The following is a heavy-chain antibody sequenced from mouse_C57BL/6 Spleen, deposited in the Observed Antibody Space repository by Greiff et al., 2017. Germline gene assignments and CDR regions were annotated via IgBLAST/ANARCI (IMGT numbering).Heavy chain of an antibody. CDR2: INPNNGGT. CDR3: ARNYCSFYYFDY. Sequence: EVQLQQSGPELVKPGASVKISCKASGYTFTDYYMNWVKQSHGKSLEWIGDINPNNGGTSYNQKFKGKATLTVDKSSSPAYMELRSLTSEDSAVYYCARNYCSFYYFDYWGQGTTLTVSS. CDR1: GYTFTDYY. V-gene: IGHV1-26*01. D-gene: IGHD1-1*01. J-gene: IGHJ2*01.